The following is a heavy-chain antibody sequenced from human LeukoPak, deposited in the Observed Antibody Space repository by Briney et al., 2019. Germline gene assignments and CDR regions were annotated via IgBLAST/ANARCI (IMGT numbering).Heavy chain of an antibody. J-gene: IGHJ3*01. D-gene: IGHD6-19*01. V-gene: IGHV4-59*11. Sequence: SETLSLTCTVPGGSLCVHFWNSIRQPPGKGLEWIGYVYYTGSTSYNPSLRSRVSISVDTSKNLLSLTLTSVTAADTAMYFCARDPPGLDGAFDLWGQGTMVTVSS. CDR1: GGSLCVHF. CDR3: ARDPPGLDGAFDL. CDR2: VYYTGST.